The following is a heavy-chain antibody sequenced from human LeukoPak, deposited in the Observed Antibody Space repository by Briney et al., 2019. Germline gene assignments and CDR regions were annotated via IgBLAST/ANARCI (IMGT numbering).Heavy chain of an antibody. V-gene: IGHV4-39*02. CDR1: GGSIRSSYYY. Sequence: SETLSLTCTVSGGSIRSSYYYWGWIRQPPGKGLEWIGSIYDSGSTYYNPSLKSRVTISVDTSKNQFSLKLNSVTAADTAVYYCARELPDVYYDSSGLPDYWGQGTLVTVSS. D-gene: IGHD3-22*01. CDR3: ARELPDVYYDSSGLPDY. CDR2: IYDSGST. J-gene: IGHJ4*02.